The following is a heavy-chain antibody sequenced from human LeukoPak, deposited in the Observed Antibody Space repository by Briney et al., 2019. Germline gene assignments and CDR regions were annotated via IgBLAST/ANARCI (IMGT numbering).Heavy chain of an antibody. CDR3: ARDRIAVAGMGAFQH. CDR1: RFTFSSYA. D-gene: IGHD6-19*01. J-gene: IGHJ1*01. CDR2: ISYDGTNE. V-gene: IGHV3-30*04. Sequence: GRPLRLSCAASRFTFSSYAMHWVRQAPGKGLEWVAAISYDGTNEYHADSVKGRFTISRDNSKNTLYLQMNSLRAEDTAIYYCARDRIAVAGMGAFQHWGQGTLVTVSS.